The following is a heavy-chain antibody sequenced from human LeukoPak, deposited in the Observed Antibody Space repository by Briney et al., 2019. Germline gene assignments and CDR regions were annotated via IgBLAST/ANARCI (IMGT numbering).Heavy chain of an antibody. D-gene: IGHD2-8*01. V-gene: IGHV4-59*01. CDR1: GGSISSYY. Sequence: SETLSLTCTVSGGSISSYYWSWIRQPPGKGPEWIGYIYYSGSTNYNPSLKSRVTISVDTSKNQFSLKLSSVTAADTAVYYCARGSLAALMVYGYWGQGTLVTVSS. CDR2: IYYSGST. CDR3: ARGSLAALMVYGY. J-gene: IGHJ4*02.